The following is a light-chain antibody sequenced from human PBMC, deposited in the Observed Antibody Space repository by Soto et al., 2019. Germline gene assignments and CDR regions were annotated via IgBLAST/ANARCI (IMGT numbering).Light chain of an antibody. CDR3: QQRSNWPHSIT. J-gene: IGKJ5*01. CDR2: DAS. CDR1: QDISNY. V-gene: IGKV1-33*01. Sequence: DIQMTQSPSSLSASVGDRVTITCQASQDISNYLNWYQQKPGKAPKLLIYDASSLETGVPSRFSGSGSGTDFTFTISSLQPEDFAVYYCQQRSNWPHSITFGQGTRLEIK.